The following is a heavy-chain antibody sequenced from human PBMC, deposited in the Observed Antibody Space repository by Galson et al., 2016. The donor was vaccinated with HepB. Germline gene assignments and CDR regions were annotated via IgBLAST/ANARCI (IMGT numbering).Heavy chain of an antibody. D-gene: IGHD6-13*01. CDR3: AGHSRPELGIEPPGTRWFDP. V-gene: IGHV3-48*02. J-gene: IGHJ5*02. CDR1: GFGFIAYG. Sequence: SLRLSCAASGFGFIAYGMNWVRQAPGKGLQWISYISSSSGAIYYAGSVKGRFTITRDNAKNSLYLQMNSLRDEDTAVYYCAGHSRPELGIEPPGTRWFDPWGQGTLVTVSS. CDR2: ISSSSGAI.